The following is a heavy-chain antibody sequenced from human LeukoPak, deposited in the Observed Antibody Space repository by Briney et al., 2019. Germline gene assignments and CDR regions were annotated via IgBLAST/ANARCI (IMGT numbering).Heavy chain of an antibody. CDR1: GFTFDDYA. CDR3: ASGYNWNYNGMDV. Sequence: PGRSLRLSCAASGFTFDDYAMHWVRQAPGKGLEWVSGISWNSGSIGYADSVKGRFTISRDNAKNSLYLQMNSLRAEDTAVYYCASGYNWNYNGMDVWGQGTTVTVS. D-gene: IGHD1-1*01. CDR2: ISWNSGSI. J-gene: IGHJ6*02. V-gene: IGHV3-9*01.